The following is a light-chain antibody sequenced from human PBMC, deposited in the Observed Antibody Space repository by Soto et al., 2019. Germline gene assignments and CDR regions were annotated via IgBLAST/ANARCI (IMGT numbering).Light chain of an antibody. CDR1: SSNIGSNT. CDR3: AAWDDSLNGPVV. CDR2: SNN. V-gene: IGLV1-44*01. J-gene: IGLJ2*01. Sequence: QSVLTQPPSASGTPGQRVTISCSGSSSNIGSNTVNWYQQLPGTAPKLLIYSNNQRPSGVPDRFSGSKSGTSASLAIIGLQSADEDDYYCAAWDDSLNGPVVFGGGTKLTVL.